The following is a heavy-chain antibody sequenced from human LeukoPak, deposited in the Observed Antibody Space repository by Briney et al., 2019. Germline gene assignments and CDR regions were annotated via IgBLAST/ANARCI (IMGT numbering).Heavy chain of an antibody. D-gene: IGHD4-17*01. CDR1: GGSISSSNW. CDR3: ARERDYGANAYFDL. J-gene: IGHJ2*01. CDR2: IYHSGST. V-gene: IGHV4-4*02. Sequence: PSGTLSLTRAVSGGSISSSNWWSWVRQPPGKGLEWIGEIYHSGSTNYNPSLKSRVTISVDKSKNQFSLKLSSVTAADTAVYYCARERDYGANAYFDLWGRGTLVTVSS.